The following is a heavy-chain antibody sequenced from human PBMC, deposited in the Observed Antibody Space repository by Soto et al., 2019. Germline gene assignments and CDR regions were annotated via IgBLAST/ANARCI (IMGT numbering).Heavy chain of an antibody. CDR2: IYYSGST. V-gene: IGHV4-31*03. CDR1: GGSISSGGYY. D-gene: IGHD2-21*02. CDR3: ARDRAGGDRGWYYFDY. J-gene: IGHJ4*02. Sequence: QVQLQESGPGLVKPSQTLSLTCTVSGGSISSGGYYWSWIRQHPGKGLEWIGYIYYSGSTYYNPSLKSRVTISVDTSKNQFSLKLSSVTAADTAVYYCARDRAGGDRGWYYFDYWGQGTLVTVSS.